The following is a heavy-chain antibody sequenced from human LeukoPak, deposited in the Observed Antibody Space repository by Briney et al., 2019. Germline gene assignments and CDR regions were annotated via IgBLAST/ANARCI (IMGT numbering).Heavy chain of an antibody. V-gene: IGHV4-59*01. D-gene: IGHD5-18*01. J-gene: IGHJ4*02. Sequence: SETLSLTCSVSGDSISTYHWNWIRKPPGKGLEWIAYMQSTGNSEYNPSLKSRATMSVDTSKNQVVLNLSSVTAADTAVYYCARDKRHSYGRYFAHWGQGMLVTVSS. CDR2: MQSTGNS. CDR1: GDSISTYH. CDR3: ARDKRHSYGRYFAH.